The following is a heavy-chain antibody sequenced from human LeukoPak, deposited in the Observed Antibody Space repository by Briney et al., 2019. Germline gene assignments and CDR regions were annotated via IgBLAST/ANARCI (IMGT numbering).Heavy chain of an antibody. D-gene: IGHD3-10*01. CDR1: GGXISSGGYS. CDR3: ARAYYGSESYYEWRFDP. V-gene: IGHV4-30-2*01. Sequence: SETLSLTCAVSGGXISSGGYSWSWIRQPPGKGLEWIGYIYHSGSTYYNPSLKSRVTISVDRSKNQFSLKLSSVTAADTAVYYCARAYYGSESYYEWRFDPWGQGTMVTVSS. CDR2: IYHSGST. J-gene: IGHJ5*02.